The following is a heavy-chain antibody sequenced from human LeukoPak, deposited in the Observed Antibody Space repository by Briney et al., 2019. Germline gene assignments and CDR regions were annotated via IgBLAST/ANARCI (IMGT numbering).Heavy chain of an antibody. Sequence: GGSLRLSCAASGFTFSTYAMSWVRQAPGTGLECVSSISNSGGSIYYADSVKGRFTISRDNSKNTLYLQMNSLRAEDTAVYYCAKGRSRSGPDYWGQGALVTVSS. CDR1: GFTFSTYA. CDR3: AKGRSRSGPDY. V-gene: IGHV3-23*01. D-gene: IGHD2-15*01. CDR2: ISNSGGSI. J-gene: IGHJ4*02.